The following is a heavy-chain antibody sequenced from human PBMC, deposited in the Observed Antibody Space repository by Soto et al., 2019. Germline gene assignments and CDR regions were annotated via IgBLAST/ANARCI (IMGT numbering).Heavy chain of an antibody. V-gene: IGHV1-2*02. D-gene: IGHD3-22*01. Sequence: ASVKVSFKASGYTFTGYYLHWLRQAPGQGREWMGWINPNSGCTNYAQKFQGRVTMTRDTSISTAYMELSRLRSDDTAVYYCARDRGHYYDSSGYWNWFDPWGQGTLVTVSS. CDR1: GYTFTGYY. J-gene: IGHJ5*02. CDR3: ARDRGHYYDSSGYWNWFDP. CDR2: INPNSGCT.